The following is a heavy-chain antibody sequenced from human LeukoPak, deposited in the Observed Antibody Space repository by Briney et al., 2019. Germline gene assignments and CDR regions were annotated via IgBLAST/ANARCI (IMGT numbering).Heavy chain of an antibody. CDR1: GFTFSSYG. CDR2: ISYDGSNK. J-gene: IGHJ4*02. Sequence: GGSLRLSCAASGFTFSSYGMHWVRQAPGKGLEWVALISYDGSNKYYADSVKGPFTISRDNSKNTLYLQMNSLRAEDTAVYYCAKDGVTGHFWSGYSTYFDYWGQGTLVTVSS. D-gene: IGHD3-3*02. V-gene: IGHV3-30*18. CDR3: AKDGVTGHFWSGYSTYFDY.